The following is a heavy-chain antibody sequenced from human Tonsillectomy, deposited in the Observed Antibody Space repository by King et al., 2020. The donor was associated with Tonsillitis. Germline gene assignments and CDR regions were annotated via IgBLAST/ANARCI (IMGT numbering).Heavy chain of an antibody. V-gene: IGHV3-15*01. D-gene: IGHD2-2*01. J-gene: IGHJ5*02. CDR3: TTDCSSASCYVCASFDL. Sequence: VQLVESGGGLVKPGGSIRLSCAASGFTFRYAWMSWVRQAPGKGLEWVGRIKSKTDGETTDYTAPVKGRFIISRDDSKNTVYLQMNSLKTEDKDVYYCTTDCSSASCYVCASFDLWGQGSLVTVSS. CDR1: GFTFRYAW. CDR2: IKSKTDGETT.